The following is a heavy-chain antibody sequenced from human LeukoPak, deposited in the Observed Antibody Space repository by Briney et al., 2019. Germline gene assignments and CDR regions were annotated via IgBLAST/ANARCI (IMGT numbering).Heavy chain of an antibody. Sequence: PSETLSLTCTVSGGSISSSSYYWGWIRQPPGKGLEWIGSIYYSGSTYYNPSLKSRVTISVDTSKNQFSLKLSSVTAADTAVYYCARDTIEDQLLPGDYWGQGTLVTVSS. D-gene: IGHD2-2*01. CDR2: IYYSGST. V-gene: IGHV4-39*07. J-gene: IGHJ4*02. CDR3: ARDTIEDQLLPGDY. CDR1: GGSISSSSYY.